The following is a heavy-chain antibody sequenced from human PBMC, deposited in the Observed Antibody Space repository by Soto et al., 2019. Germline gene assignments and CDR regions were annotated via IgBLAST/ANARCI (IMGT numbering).Heavy chain of an antibody. Sequence: QVQLLQSGAEVKKPGASVKVSCKTSGYSFTTYPMHWVRQAPGQRPEWMGWINVLNGNTKYSPKFQGRVTISIDTSASTTYMELRSLKSADTAVYYCARRQSSSWYDSWGQGTLVTVSS. J-gene: IGHJ5*01. CDR1: GYSFTTYP. CDR2: INVLNGNT. D-gene: IGHD3-10*01. CDR3: ARRQSSSWYDS. V-gene: IGHV1-3*01.